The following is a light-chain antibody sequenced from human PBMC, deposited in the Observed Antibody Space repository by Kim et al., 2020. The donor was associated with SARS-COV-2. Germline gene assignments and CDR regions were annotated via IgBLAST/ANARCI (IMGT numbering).Light chain of an antibody. CDR2: TAS. J-gene: IGKJ4*01. Sequence: DIQMTQSPSTLSASVGDRVTMTCRASQTINSWLACYQQKPGKAPKLLIYTASTLQNGVPSRFSGSKSGTEFTLTISSLQPDDFATYYCQHYNGYPLTFGGGTKLEI. CDR3: QHYNGYPLT. CDR1: QTINSW. V-gene: IGKV1-5*03.